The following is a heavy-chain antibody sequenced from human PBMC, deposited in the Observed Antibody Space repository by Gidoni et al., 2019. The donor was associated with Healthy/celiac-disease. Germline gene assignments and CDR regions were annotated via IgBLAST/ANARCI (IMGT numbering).Heavy chain of an antibody. CDR1: GGSISSSSYY. CDR2: IYYSGST. D-gene: IGHD6-13*01. J-gene: IGHJ4*02. Sequence: QLQLQESGPGLVKPSETLSLTCTVSGGSISSSSYYWGWIRQPPGKGLEWIGSIYYSGSTYYNPSLKSRVTISVDTSKNQFSLKLSSVTAADTAVYYCASPAPGYSSHGHPFDYWGQGTLVTVSS. V-gene: IGHV4-39*01. CDR3: ASPAPGYSSHGHPFDY.